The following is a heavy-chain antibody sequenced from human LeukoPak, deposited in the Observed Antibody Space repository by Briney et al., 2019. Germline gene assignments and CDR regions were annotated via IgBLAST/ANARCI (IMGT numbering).Heavy chain of an antibody. J-gene: IGHJ4*02. CDR1: GGTFSSYA. CDR2: IIPILGIA. CDR3: ARDVSSSWYSY. V-gene: IGHV1-69*04. Sequence: SVKVSCKASGGTFSSYAISWVRQAPGQGLEWMGRIIPILGIANYAQKFQGRVTITADKSTSTAYMELSSLRSDDTAVYYCARDVSSSWYSYWGQGTLVTVSS. D-gene: IGHD6-13*01.